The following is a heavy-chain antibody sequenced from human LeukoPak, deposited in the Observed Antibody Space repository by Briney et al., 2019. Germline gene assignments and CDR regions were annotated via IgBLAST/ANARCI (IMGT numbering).Heavy chain of an antibody. Sequence: PSETLSLTCTGSGGSISSYYWSWIRQPAGKGLEWIGRIYTSGSTNYNPSLKSRVTMSVDTSKNQFSLKLSSVTAADTAVYYCARGPTYYDILTGYSHYYFDYWGQGTLVTVSS. CDR3: ARGPTYYDILTGYSHYYFDY. D-gene: IGHD3-9*01. CDR2: IYTSGST. J-gene: IGHJ4*02. V-gene: IGHV4-4*07. CDR1: GGSISSYY.